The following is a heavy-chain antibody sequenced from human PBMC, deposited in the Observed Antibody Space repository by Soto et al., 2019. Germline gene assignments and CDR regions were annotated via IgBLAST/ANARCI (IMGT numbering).Heavy chain of an antibody. CDR3: ATGVIWIGYFTVDS. V-gene: IGHV4-59*01. D-gene: IGHD3-3*01. J-gene: IGHJ4*02. CDR2: IYYSGST. CDR1: DGSIFSYY. Sequence: SVLLSVTSSVGDGSIFSYYWSWIRQSPGKGLEWIGYIYYSGSTNYNPSLKSRVTISVDTSKNQFSLKLSSVTAADTAVYYCATGVIWIGYFTVDSWGQGTRVPVSS.